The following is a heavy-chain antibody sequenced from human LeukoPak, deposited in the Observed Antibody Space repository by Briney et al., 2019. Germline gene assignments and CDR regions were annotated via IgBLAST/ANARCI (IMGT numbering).Heavy chain of an antibody. Sequence: GGSLRLSCAASGFTFSSYSMNWVRQAPGKGLEWVSSISSSSYIYYADSVKGRFTISRDNAKNSLYLQMNSLRAEDTAVYYCARRGVATTSFDYWGQGTLVTVSS. D-gene: IGHD5-12*01. CDR2: ISSSSYI. CDR3: ARRGVATTSFDY. CDR1: GFTFSSYS. V-gene: IGHV3-21*01. J-gene: IGHJ4*02.